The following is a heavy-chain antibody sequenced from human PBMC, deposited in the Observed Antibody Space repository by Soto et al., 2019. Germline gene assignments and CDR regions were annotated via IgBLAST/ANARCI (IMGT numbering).Heavy chain of an antibody. D-gene: IGHD1-1*01. Sequence: ASVKVSCKASGYTFTGYYMHWVRQAPGQGLEWMGWINPNSGGTNYAQKFQGRVTMTGDTSISTAYMELSRLRSDDTAVYYCARDSGRAYGPSAFDIWGQGTMVTVSS. CDR3: ARDSGRAYGPSAFDI. J-gene: IGHJ3*02. V-gene: IGHV1-2*02. CDR1: GYTFTGYY. CDR2: INPNSGGT.